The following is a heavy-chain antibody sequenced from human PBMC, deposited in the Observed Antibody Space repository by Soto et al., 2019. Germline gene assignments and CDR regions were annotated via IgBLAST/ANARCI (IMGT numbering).Heavy chain of an antibody. Sequence: ASVKVSCKASGYTFTSCGISCVRQAPGQGLEWMGWISAYNGNTNYAQKLQGRVTMTTDTSTSTAYMELRSLRSDDTAVYYCARDWRFLGIYGMDVWGQGTTVTVSS. D-gene: IGHD3-3*01. CDR2: ISAYNGNT. CDR3: ARDWRFLGIYGMDV. J-gene: IGHJ6*02. V-gene: IGHV1-18*04. CDR1: GYTFTSCG.